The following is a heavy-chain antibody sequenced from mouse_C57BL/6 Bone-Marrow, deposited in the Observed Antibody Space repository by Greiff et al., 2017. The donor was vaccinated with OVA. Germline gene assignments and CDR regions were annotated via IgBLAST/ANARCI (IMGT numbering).Heavy chain of an antibody. CDR1: GFNIKDDY. Sequence: VQLKESGAELVRPGASVKLSCTASGFNIKDDYMHWVKQRPEQGLEWIGWIDPENGDTEYASKFQGKATITADTSSNTAYLQLSSLTSEDTAVYYCTTRGDLLWFPWFAYWGQGTLVTVSA. CDR2: IDPENGDT. D-gene: IGHD2-2*01. CDR3: TTRGDLLWFPWFAY. J-gene: IGHJ3*01. V-gene: IGHV14-4*01.